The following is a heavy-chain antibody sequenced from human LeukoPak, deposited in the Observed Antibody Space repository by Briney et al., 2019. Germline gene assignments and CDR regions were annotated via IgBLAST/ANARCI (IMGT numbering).Heavy chain of an antibody. CDR1: GFTFSSYS. Sequence: GGSLRLSCAASGFTFSSYSMNWVRQAPGKGLEWVSSISSSSSYIYYADSVKGRFTISRDNAKNSLYLQMNSLRAEDTAVYYCARDSIHAESYYYDSSGYYHDYWGQGTLVTVSS. CDR2: ISSSSSYI. V-gene: IGHV3-21*01. D-gene: IGHD3-22*01. J-gene: IGHJ4*02. CDR3: ARDSIHAESYYYDSSGYYHDY.